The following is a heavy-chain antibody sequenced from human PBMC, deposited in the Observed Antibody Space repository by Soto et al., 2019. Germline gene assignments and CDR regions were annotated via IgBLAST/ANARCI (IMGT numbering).Heavy chain of an antibody. CDR1: GGTFSSYA. V-gene: IGHV1-69*06. CDR2: IIPIFGTA. J-gene: IGHJ6*02. CDR3: ASGYSSSSYYYYGMDV. Sequence: QVQLVQSGAEVQKPGSSVKVSCKASGGTFSSYAISWVRQAPGQGLEWMGGIIPIFGTANYAQKFQGRVTITADKSTSTAYMELSSLRSEDTAVYYCASGYSSSSYYYYGMDVWGQGTTVTVSS. D-gene: IGHD6-6*01.